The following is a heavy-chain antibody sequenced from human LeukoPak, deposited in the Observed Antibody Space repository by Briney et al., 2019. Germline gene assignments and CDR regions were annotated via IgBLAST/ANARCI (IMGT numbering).Heavy chain of an antibody. CDR1: GFIVSNTY. V-gene: IGHV3-53*01. CDR3: ASLARDY. D-gene: IGHD3-3*02. Sequence: GSLRLSCAASGFIVSNTYMTWVRQAPGKGLEWVSVIHNDGSTYYADSVKGRFTVSRDNSKNMSFLRMNSLRVEDTAVYFCASLARDYWGQGTLVSVSS. J-gene: IGHJ4*02. CDR2: IHNDGST.